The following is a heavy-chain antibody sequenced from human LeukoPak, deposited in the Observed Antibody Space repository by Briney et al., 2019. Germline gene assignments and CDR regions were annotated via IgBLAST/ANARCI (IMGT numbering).Heavy chain of an antibody. CDR1: GFVFRNYF. V-gene: IGHV3-7*01. J-gene: IGHJ4*02. D-gene: IGHD3-3*01. CDR2: IKNDGSEK. Sequence: GGSLRLSCAASGFVFRNYFMSWVRQAPGKGLEWVASIKNDGSEKYYVDSVRGRYTISRDNAKNSLYLQMSSLRAEDTAVYYCATDRGWRTSGYYLYYFEYWGQGTLVTFSS. CDR3: ATDRGWRTSGYYLYYFEY.